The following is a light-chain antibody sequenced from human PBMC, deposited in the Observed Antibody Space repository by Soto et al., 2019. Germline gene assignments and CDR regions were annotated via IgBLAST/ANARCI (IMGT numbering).Light chain of an antibody. CDR2: DAS. Sequence: DIQMTQSPSTLSASVGDRVTITCRASQSISVWLAWYQQKPGKAPKFLIYDASSLESGVPSRFSGSGSRTEFTLTISNLQPDDFATYFCQQYNNYPRTFGQGTKVDI. CDR1: QSISVW. V-gene: IGKV1-5*01. J-gene: IGKJ1*01. CDR3: QQYNNYPRT.